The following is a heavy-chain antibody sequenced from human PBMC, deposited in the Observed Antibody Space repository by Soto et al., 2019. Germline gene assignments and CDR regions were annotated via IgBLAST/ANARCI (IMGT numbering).Heavy chain of an antibody. CDR3: ASDRAGHRLEYYFDY. J-gene: IGHJ4*02. CDR1: GFTFSSYA. CDR2: ISYDGSNK. D-gene: IGHD4-4*01. Sequence: QVQLVESGGGVVQPGRSLRLSCAASGFTFSSYAMHWVRQAPGKGLEWVAVISYDGSNKYYADSVKGRFTISRDNSKNTLYLQMNSLRAEDTAVYYCASDRAGHRLEYYFDYWGQGTLVTVSS. V-gene: IGHV3-30-3*01.